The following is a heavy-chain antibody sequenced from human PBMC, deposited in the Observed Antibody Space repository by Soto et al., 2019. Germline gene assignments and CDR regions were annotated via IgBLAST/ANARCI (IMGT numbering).Heavy chain of an antibody. CDR2: IIPIFGTA. CDR3: ALRFLEWLNNWFDP. V-gene: IGHV1-69*06. Sequence: QVQLVQSGAEVKKPGSSVKVFCKASGGTFSSYAISWVRQAPGQGLEWMGGIIPIFGTANYAQKFQGRVTITADKSTSTAYMELSSLRSEDTAVYYCALRFLEWLNNWFDPWGQGTLVTVSS. D-gene: IGHD3-3*01. J-gene: IGHJ5*02. CDR1: GGTFSSYA.